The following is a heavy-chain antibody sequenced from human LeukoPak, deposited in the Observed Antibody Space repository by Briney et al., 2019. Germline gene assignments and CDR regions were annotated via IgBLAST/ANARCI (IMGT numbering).Heavy chain of an antibody. Sequence: ASVKVSCKASGYTFTGYYMHWVRQAPGQGLEWMGWINPNSGGTNYAQKFQGRVTMTRDTSISTAYMELSRLRSDDTAVYYCARVDFWSGYYPVGNYFDYWGQGTLVTVSS. CDR1: GYTFTGYY. D-gene: IGHD3-3*01. CDR3: ARVDFWSGYYPVGNYFDY. J-gene: IGHJ4*02. V-gene: IGHV1-2*02. CDR2: INPNSGGT.